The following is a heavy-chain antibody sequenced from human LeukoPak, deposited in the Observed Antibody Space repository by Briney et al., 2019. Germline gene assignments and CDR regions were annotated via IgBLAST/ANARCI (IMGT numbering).Heavy chain of an antibody. D-gene: IGHD1-7*01. V-gene: IGHV3-30*01. CDR2: ISYDGSNK. CDR1: GFTFGSYA. Sequence: PGGPLRLSCAASGFTFGSYAMPWLRQAPGKGLEWVAVISYDGSNKYSAASVKGRFTTSRDNSKTTLYLQMNSLRAEDTAVYYCARDSTAELELLDYWGQGTLVTVSS. J-gene: IGHJ4*02. CDR3: ARDSTAELELLDY.